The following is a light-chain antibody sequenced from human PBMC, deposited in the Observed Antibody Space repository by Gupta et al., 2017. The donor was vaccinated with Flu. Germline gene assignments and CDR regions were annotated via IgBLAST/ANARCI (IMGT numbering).Light chain of an antibody. CDR3: HQECSSPPT. CDR2: GAS. CDR1: QTLSSSF. Sequence: EIVLTQSPRTLSLSPGERATLSCRASQTLSSSFLGWYQQKPGQAPRFLIYGASKRAAAIPDRLSGSGSGTDFTLTIIRRVPADFAVYSCHQECSSPPTFGQGTTVEIK. J-gene: IGKJ1*01. V-gene: IGKV3-20*01.